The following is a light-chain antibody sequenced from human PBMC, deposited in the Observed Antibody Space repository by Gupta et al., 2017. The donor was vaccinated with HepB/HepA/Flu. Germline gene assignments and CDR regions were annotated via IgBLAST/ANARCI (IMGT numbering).Light chain of an antibody. CDR2: AAS. CDR1: QDVKNS. CDR3: QVAYDFPRLT. Sequence: DIQLTQPPSSLSASVGASVTITCRSSQDVKNSLNWYQQKAGKAPKLLIYAASMLVTGVPSRFNGGGSGTDFTLTISNLQPEDFATYYCQVAYDFPRLTFGEGTHLEIK. V-gene: IGKV1-39*01. J-gene: IGKJ4*01.